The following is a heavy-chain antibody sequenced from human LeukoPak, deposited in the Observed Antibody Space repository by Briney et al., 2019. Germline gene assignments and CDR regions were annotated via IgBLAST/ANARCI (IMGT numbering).Heavy chain of an antibody. Sequence: SETLSLTCAVYGGSFSGYYWSWIRQPPGKGLEWIGEINHSGSTNYNPSLKSRVTISVDTSKNQFSLKLSSVTAADTAVYYCARGQGAGTGSRWLDPWGQGTLVTVSS. CDR2: INHSGST. CDR3: ARGQGAGTGSRWLDP. CDR1: GGSFSGYY. V-gene: IGHV4-34*01. D-gene: IGHD6-19*01. J-gene: IGHJ5*02.